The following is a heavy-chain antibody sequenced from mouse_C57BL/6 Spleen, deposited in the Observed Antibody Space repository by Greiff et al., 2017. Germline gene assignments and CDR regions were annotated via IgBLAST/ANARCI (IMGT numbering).Heavy chain of an antibody. Sequence: EVHLVESGEGLVKPGGSLKLSCAASGFTFSSYAMSWVRQTPEKRLEWVAYISSGGDYTYYADTVKGRFTISRDNARNTLYLQMSSLKSEDTAMYYCTRDGLRQDYYAMDYWGQGTSVTVSS. CDR3: TRDGLRQDYYAMDY. J-gene: IGHJ4*01. CDR1: GFTFSSYA. V-gene: IGHV5-9-1*02. CDR2: ISSGGDYT. D-gene: IGHD2-4*01.